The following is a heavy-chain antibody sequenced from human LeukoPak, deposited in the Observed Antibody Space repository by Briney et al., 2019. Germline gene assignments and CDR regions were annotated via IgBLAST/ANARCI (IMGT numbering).Heavy chain of an antibody. V-gene: IGHV4-59*01. D-gene: IGHD5-24*01. J-gene: IGHJ3*02. CDR1: GGSISSYY. CDR2: IYYSGST. Sequence: SETLSLTCTVSGGSISSYYWSWIRQPPGKGLEWIGYIYYSGSTNYNPSLKSRVTISVDTSKNQFSLKLSSVTAADTAVYYCAREGEGDGPSSHAFDIWGQGTMVTVSS. CDR3: AREGEGDGPSSHAFDI.